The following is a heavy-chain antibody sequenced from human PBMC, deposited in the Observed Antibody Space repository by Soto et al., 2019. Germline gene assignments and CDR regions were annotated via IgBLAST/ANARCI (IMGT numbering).Heavy chain of an antibody. CDR3: ARARYDSIGCNLDH. Sequence: SETLSLTCNVSGASITSHYFAWFRQTPGRRLEWLGFIYLGGSINYNPSSKSRVIISVDTSKNQFAVRLSSVTAADTAVYYCARARYDSIGCNLDHWGLGTLVT. D-gene: IGHD3-22*01. CDR2: IYLGGSI. CDR1: GASITSHY. J-gene: IGHJ5*02. V-gene: IGHV4-59*11.